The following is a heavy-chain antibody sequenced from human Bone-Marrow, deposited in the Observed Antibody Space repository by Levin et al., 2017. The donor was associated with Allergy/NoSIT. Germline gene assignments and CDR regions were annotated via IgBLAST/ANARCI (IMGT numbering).Heavy chain of an antibody. CDR2: ISGYNGNT. V-gene: IGHV1-18*01. Sequence: GESLKISCQTSGYIFTRYGITWVRQAPGQGLEWMGWISGYNGNTFSARKLQGRVTMTSDTSTSTAYMELTSLTSDDTAVYYCAREVGNSNSFDYWGQGTLVTVSS. J-gene: IGHJ4*02. D-gene: IGHD4-11*01. CDR1: GYIFTRYG. CDR3: AREVGNSNSFDY.